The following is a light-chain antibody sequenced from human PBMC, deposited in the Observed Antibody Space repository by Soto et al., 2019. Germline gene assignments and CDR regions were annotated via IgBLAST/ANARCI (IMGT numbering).Light chain of an antibody. J-gene: IGLJ1*01. CDR3: WAYAGGSILFV. Sequence: QSALTQPAXXXXXXGQSITIPCNGTXXDGGGFGLGYWYQQHPGKAPKLLIYDVGRRPSGVSPRFSGSKSGNAASLTISDLQAEDEADYFCWAYAGGSILFVFGAGTKLTVL. CDR1: XXDGGGFGL. V-gene: IGLV2-23*02. CDR2: DVG.